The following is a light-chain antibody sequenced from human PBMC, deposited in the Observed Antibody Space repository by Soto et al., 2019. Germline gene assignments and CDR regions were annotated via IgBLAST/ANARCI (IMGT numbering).Light chain of an antibody. CDR1: LSISRY. Sequence: DIQMTQSPSTVSAYVGDRVIITRRASLSISRYLHWYHQQKGKGPKVLIYGASSLQSGVSSRFRGSGSGTEFTLTISRLQPEDFETYYCLQHNSYPPTFGQGTKVDIK. J-gene: IGKJ1*01. CDR3: LQHNSYPPT. V-gene: IGKV1-17*01. CDR2: GAS.